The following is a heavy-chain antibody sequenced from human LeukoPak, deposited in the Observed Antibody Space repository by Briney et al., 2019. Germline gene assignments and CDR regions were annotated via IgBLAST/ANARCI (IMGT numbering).Heavy chain of an antibody. V-gene: IGHV3-23*01. CDR3: AKFSGGSYLPYPD. J-gene: IGHJ4*02. Sequence: GGSLRLSCAASGFTFSSYAMSWVRQAPGRGLEWVSAISGSGGSTYYADSVKGRFTISRDNSKNTLYLQMNSLRAEDTAVYYCAKFSGGSYLPYPDWGQGTLVTVSS. CDR2: ISGSGGST. D-gene: IGHD1-26*01. CDR1: GFTFSSYA.